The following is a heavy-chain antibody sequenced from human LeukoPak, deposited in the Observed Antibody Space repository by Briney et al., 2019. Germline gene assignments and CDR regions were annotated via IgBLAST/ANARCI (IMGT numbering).Heavy chain of an antibody. CDR1: GLTFISYG. V-gene: IGHV3-74*01. CDR2: INTDGSST. D-gene: IGHD2-21*02. J-gene: IGHJ4*01. Sequence: QPGGSLRLSCAVSGLTFISYGMQWVRQAPGKGLAWVSRINTDGSSTTYADSVKSRFTISRDNAKNTLYLQMNSLRAEDTAVYYCARELPREVTLDYWGQGTLVTVSS. CDR3: ARELPREVTLDY.